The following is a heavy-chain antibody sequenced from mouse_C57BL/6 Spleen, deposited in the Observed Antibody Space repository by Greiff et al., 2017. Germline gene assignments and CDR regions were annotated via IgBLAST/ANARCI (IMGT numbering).Heavy chain of an antibody. J-gene: IGHJ3*01. CDR3: AREDWDVPFAY. CDR1: GYTFTSYT. Sequence: VKLMESGAELARPGASVKMSCKASGYTFTSYTMHWVKQRPGQGLEWIGYINPSSGYTKYNQKFKDKATLTADKSSSTAYMQLSSLTSEDSAVYYCAREDWDVPFAYWGQGTLVTVSA. D-gene: IGHD4-1*01. CDR2: INPSSGYT. V-gene: IGHV1-4*01.